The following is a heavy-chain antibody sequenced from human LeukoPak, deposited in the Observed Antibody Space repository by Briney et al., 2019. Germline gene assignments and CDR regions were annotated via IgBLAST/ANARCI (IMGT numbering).Heavy chain of an antibody. D-gene: IGHD2-15*01. V-gene: IGHV1-46*01. CDR3: ARDDPGNCSGGSCYSRVGDAFDI. J-gene: IGHJ3*02. Sequence: EASVKVSCKASGYTFTSYYMHWVRQAPGQGLEWMGIINPSGGSTSYAQKFQGRVTMTRDTSTSTVYMELSSLRSEDTAVYYCARDDPGNCSGGSCYSRVGDAFDIWGQGTMVTVSS. CDR1: GYTFTSYY. CDR2: INPSGGST.